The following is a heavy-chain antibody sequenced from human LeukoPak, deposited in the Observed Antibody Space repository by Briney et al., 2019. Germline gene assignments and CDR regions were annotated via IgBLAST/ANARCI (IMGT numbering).Heavy chain of an antibody. J-gene: IGHJ3*02. V-gene: IGHV1-2*02. D-gene: IGHD6-13*01. CDR2: IHPNSGGT. CDR3: ARSSSSWYNAFDI. CDR1: GYTFTGYY. Sequence: ASVKVSCKASGYTFTGYYIHWVRQAPRQGLEWMGWIHPNSGGTYFAQKFQGRVTMTRDTSISTAYLEMRSDDTAVYYCARSSSSWYNAFDIWGQGTMVTVSS.